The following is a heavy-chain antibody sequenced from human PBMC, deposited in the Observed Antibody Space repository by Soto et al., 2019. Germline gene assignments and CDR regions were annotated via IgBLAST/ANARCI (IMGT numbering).Heavy chain of an antibody. V-gene: IGHV4-39*01. CDR1: GGSISSGSYY. CDR2: IYYSGST. CDR3: ARHMGGFDP. D-gene: IGHD3-10*01. Sequence: SETLSLTCTVSGGSISSGSYYWGWIRQPPGKGLEWIGSIYYSGSTYYNPSLKSRVTISVDTSKNQFSLKLSSVTAADTAVYYCARHMGGFDPWGQGTLVTVSS. J-gene: IGHJ5*02.